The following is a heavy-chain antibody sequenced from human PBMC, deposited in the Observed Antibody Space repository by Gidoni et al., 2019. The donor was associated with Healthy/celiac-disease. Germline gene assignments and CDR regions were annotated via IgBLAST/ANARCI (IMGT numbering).Heavy chain of an antibody. D-gene: IGHD2-21*02. V-gene: IGHV1-69*06. CDR2: IIPIFGTA. J-gene: IGHJ3*02. CDR3: AGIYCGGDCFQFDAFDI. Sequence: QVQLVQSGAEVKKPGSSVKVSCKASGGTFSSYAISWVRQAPGQGLEWMGGIIPIFGTANYAQKFQGRVTITADKSTSTAYMELSSLRSEDTAVYYCAGIYCGGDCFQFDAFDIWGQGTMVTVSS. CDR1: GGTFSSYA.